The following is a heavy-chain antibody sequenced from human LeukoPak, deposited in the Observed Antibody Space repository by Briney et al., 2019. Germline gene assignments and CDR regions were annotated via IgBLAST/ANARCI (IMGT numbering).Heavy chain of an antibody. Sequence: GGSLRLSCAASGFTFDDYAMHWVRQAPGKGLEWVSGISWNSGSIGYADSVKGRFTISRDNAKNSLYLQMNSLRAEDTALYYCAKGRDYDILTGTDYWGQGTLVTVSS. D-gene: IGHD3-9*01. V-gene: IGHV3-9*01. CDR2: ISWNSGSI. J-gene: IGHJ4*02. CDR3: AKGRDYDILTGTDY. CDR1: GFTFDDYA.